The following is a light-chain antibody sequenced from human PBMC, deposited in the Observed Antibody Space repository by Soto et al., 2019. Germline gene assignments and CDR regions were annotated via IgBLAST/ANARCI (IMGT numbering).Light chain of an antibody. J-gene: IGKJ2*01. CDR3: QQYHTYSYT. CDR1: QSISNW. V-gene: IGKV1-5*01. CDR2: DAT. Sequence: IQMTQSPSTLATSVGDRVTITCRASQSISNWVAWYQQKLGQGPKLLLYDATKLAVGVPSRFSGSGYGTEFTLTSSSLQSDDFATYYCQQYHTYSYTFGQGTKLEI.